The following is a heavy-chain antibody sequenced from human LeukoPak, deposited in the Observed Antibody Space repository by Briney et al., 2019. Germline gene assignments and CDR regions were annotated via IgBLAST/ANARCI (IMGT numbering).Heavy chain of an antibody. Sequence: SETLSLTCTLSGDSISSSSFYWAWIRQPPGKGLECIGTIYYSGITYYSSSLKSRVTISVDTSKNQFSLKVSSVTAADTAVYYCARSVVVTAKYDYWGQGTLVTVSS. D-gene: IGHD2-21*02. J-gene: IGHJ4*02. V-gene: IGHV4-39*07. CDR3: ARSVVVTAKYDY. CDR2: IYYSGIT. CDR1: GDSISSSSFY.